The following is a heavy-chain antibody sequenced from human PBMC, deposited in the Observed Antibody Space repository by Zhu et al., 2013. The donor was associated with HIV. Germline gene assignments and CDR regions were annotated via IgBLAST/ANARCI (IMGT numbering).Heavy chain of an antibody. D-gene: IGHD3-9*01. V-gene: IGHV1-8*01. CDR2: MNPNSDKT. J-gene: IGHJ6*02. Sequence: QVQLVQSGAEVKKPGASVKVSCKASGYTFNNYDINWVRQAAGQGLEWMGWMNPNSDKTDYAQRFQGRVTMTRDTSISTAYMELRSLRYEDTAVYYCAVLRSNYDILTSGGMDVWGQGTTVTVSS. CDR3: AVLRSNYDILTSGGMDV. CDR1: GYTFNNYD.